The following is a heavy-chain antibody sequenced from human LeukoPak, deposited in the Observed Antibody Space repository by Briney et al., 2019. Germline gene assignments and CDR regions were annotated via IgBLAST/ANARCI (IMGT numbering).Heavy chain of an antibody. D-gene: IGHD2/OR15-2a*01. Sequence: GASVKVSCKVSGDTLTDLSIHWVRQAPGKGLEWMGGFHPKDDEIIYPEEFQDRVTIIEDTSTDTAYMEVSSLRSEDTAVYYCASAVFYFSHYYGMDVWGQGTAVTVSS. CDR2: FHPKDDEI. J-gene: IGHJ6*02. CDR1: GDTLTDLS. CDR3: ASAVFYFSHYYGMDV. V-gene: IGHV1-24*01.